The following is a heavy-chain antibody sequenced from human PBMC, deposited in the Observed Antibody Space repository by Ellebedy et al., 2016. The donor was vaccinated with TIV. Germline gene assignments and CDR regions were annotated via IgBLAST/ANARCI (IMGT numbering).Heavy chain of an antibody. J-gene: IGHJ5*02. CDR2: IYPGDSDT. Sequence: GESLKISXKGSGYSFTSYWIGWVRQMPGKGLEWMGIIYPGDSDTRYSPSFQGQVTISADKSISTAYLQWSSLKASDTAMYYCARQESGSYWEGDNWFNPWGQGTLVTVSS. V-gene: IGHV5-51*01. CDR3: ARQESGSYWEGDNWFNP. CDR1: GYSFTSYW. D-gene: IGHD1-26*01.